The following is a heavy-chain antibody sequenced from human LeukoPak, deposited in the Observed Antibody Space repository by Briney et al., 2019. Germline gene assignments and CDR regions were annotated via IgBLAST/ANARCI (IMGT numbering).Heavy chain of an antibody. D-gene: IGHD4-11*01. CDR1: GFTFSHYW. J-gene: IGHJ6*04. CDR3: GRDNNYKVDV. V-gene: IGHV3-74*01. Sequence: GGSLTLSCATSGFTFSHYWMLWVRQALGKGLVWVSNIKSDGSITNYADSVRGRFTISRDNAKNILYLQINSLRAEDTAVYYCGRDNNYKVDVWGKGTTVTVSS. CDR2: IKSDGSIT.